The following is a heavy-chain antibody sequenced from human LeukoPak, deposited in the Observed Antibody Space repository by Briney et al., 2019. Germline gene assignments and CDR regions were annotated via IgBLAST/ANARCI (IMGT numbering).Heavy chain of an antibody. CDR2: ISSSSSTI. Sequence: GGSLRLSCAVSGFTFSSYSMNWVRQAPGKGLEWVSYISSSSSTIYYADSVKGRFTISRDNAKNSLYLQMNSLRAEDTAVYYCARDGWSGYYFFDYWGQGTLVTVSS. CDR3: ARDGWSGYYFFDY. D-gene: IGHD3-3*01. J-gene: IGHJ4*02. V-gene: IGHV3-48*01. CDR1: GFTFSSYS.